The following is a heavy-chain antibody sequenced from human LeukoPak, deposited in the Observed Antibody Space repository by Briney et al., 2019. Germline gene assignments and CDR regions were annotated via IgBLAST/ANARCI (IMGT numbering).Heavy chain of an antibody. CDR3: ARDFGYDDAFDI. D-gene: IGHD3-16*01. J-gene: IGHJ3*02. CDR2: IYYSGST. V-gene: IGHV4-59*01. Sequence: SETLSLTCTVSGGSISSYYWSWIRQPPGKGLEWIGYIYYSGSTNYNPSLKSRVTISVDTSKNQFSLKLSSVTAADTAVYYCARDFGYDDAFDIWGQGTIVTVSS. CDR1: GGSISSYY.